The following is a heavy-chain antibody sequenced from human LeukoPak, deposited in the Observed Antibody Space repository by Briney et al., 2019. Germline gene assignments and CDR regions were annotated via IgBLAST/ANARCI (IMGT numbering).Heavy chain of an antibody. V-gene: IGHV1-46*01. CDR2: INPSGGSA. Sequence: ASVKVSCKASGYTFTSYYMHWVRQAPGQGLEWMGIINPSGGSATYAQKFQGRVTMTRDTSTSTVYMELSSLRSEDTAVYYCAGDGHYYASGSHYFDYCGQGTLVTVSS. CDR3: AGDGHYYASGSHYFDY. D-gene: IGHD3-10*01. CDR1: GYTFTSYY. J-gene: IGHJ4*02.